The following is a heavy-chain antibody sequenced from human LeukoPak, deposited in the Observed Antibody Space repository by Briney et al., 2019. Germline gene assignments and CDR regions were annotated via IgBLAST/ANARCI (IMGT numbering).Heavy chain of an antibody. CDR1: GVSISSGDYY. CDR3: ARDLYSSSWYYYGMDV. D-gene: IGHD6-13*01. Sequence: PSETLSLTCTVSGVSISSGDYYWSWIRQPPGKGLEWIGYIYYSGSTYYNPSLKSRVTISVDTSKNQFSLKLSSVTAADTAVYYCARDLYSSSWYYYGMDVWGQGTTVTVSS. CDR2: IYYSGST. V-gene: IGHV4-30-4*01. J-gene: IGHJ6*02.